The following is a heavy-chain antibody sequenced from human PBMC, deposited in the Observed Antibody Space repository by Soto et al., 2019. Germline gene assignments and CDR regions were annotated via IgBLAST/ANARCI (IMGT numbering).Heavy chain of an antibody. CDR3: AREGYRGRWLDP. CDR1: GYTFTGYF. J-gene: IGHJ5*02. D-gene: IGHD1-26*01. Sequence: GASVNVSCKASGYTFTGYFIHWVRQAPGQGLEWMGWMNPDNGRTFYAPEFQGRVTLTRDTSISTAYMELNSLKSDDTAVYFCAREGYRGRWLDPWGQGTLVTVSS. CDR2: MNPDNGRT. V-gene: IGHV1-2*02.